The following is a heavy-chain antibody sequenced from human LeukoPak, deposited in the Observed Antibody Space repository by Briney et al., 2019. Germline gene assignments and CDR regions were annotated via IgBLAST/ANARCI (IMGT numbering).Heavy chain of an antibody. CDR2: ISGSGSFT. CDR3: ARDVRVVVPAAIHDYYYGMDV. V-gene: IGHV3-23*01. Sequence: GGSLRLSCAASGFTFSNYAMSWVRQAPGKGLEWVSSISGSGSFTYYADSVKGRFTISRDNSKNTLFLQMNSLRAEDTAVYYCARDVRVVVPAAIHDYYYGMDVWGQGTTVTVSS. J-gene: IGHJ6*02. D-gene: IGHD2-2*02. CDR1: GFTFSNYA.